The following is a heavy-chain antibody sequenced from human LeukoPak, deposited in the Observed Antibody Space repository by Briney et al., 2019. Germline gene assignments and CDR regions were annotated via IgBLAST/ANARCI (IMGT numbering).Heavy chain of an antibody. CDR2: ISGSGGST. CDR3: AKGSELLWFGELLF. D-gene: IGHD3-10*01. CDR1: GFTFSTYA. V-gene: IGHV3-23*01. J-gene: IGHJ4*02. Sequence: PGVSLRLSCAASGFTFSTYAMSWVRQAPGKGLEWVSAISGSGGSTYYADSVKGRFTISRDNSKNTLYLQMNSLRAEDTAVYYCAKGSELLWFGELLFRGQGTLVTVSS.